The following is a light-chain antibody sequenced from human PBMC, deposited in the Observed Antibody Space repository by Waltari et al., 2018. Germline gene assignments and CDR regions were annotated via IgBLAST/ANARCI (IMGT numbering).Light chain of an antibody. CDR1: RTVYSDY. Sequence: DTLLTQSPGTLSLSPGERAPLSCRASRTVYSDYLAWYQQKSGQAPSLLIYGVSNRATGVADRFSGSGSGTDFYLTITRLEPEDAAVYFCQHYGGFPWSFGQGTKVEIK. CDR3: QHYGGFPWS. CDR2: GVS. V-gene: IGKV3-20*01. J-gene: IGKJ1*01.